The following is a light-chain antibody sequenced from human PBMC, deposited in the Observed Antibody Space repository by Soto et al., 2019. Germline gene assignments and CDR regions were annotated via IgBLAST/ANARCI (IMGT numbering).Light chain of an antibody. CDR1: SGHSSNA. CDR2: LNSDGSH. CDR3: QTWGTGIRV. V-gene: IGLV4-69*01. Sequence: QPVLTQSPSASASLGASVKLTCTLSSGHSSNAIAWHQQQPEKGPRYLMILNSDGSHTRGDGIPDRFSGSSSGAERYLTISSLQSEDEADYYCQTWGTGIRVFGGGTKLTVL. J-gene: IGLJ2*01.